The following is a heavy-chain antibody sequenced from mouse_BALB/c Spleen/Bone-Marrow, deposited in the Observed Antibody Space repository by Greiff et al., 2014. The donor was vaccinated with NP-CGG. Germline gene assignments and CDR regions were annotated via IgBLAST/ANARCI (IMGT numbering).Heavy chain of an antibody. V-gene: IGHV1-85*01. CDR1: GYTFTSYD. CDR3: AHDGLLPGMDY. Sequence: VQGVESGAELVKPGASVKLSCKASGYTFTSYDINWVRQRPERGLEWIGWIFPGDNSTKYNEKFKGKATLTTDKSSSTAYMQLSRLTSEDSAVYFCAHDGLLPGMDYWGQGTSVIVSS. J-gene: IGHJ4*01. D-gene: IGHD2-3*01. CDR2: IFPGDNST.